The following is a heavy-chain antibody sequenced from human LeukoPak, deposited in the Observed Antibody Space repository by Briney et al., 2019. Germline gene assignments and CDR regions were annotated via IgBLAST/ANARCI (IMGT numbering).Heavy chain of an antibody. J-gene: IGHJ4*02. D-gene: IGHD3-3*01. CDR1: GFTVSSSY. CDR3: ANLFFGVVISPGD. CDR2: ISGSGGST. V-gene: IGHV3-23*01. Sequence: PGGSLRLSCAASGFTVSSSYMSWVRQAPGKGLEWVSAISGSGGSTYYANSVKGRFTISRDNSKNTLYLQMNSLRAEDTAVYYCANLFFGVVISPGDWGQGTLVTVSS.